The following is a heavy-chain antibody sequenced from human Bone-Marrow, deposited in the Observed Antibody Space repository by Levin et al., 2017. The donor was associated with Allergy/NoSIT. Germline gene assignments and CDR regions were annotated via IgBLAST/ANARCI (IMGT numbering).Heavy chain of an antibody. CDR3: ARDNFGSGSYTSRFDP. CDR2: IYTSGTT. Sequence: SETLSLTCIVSGGSISSGSYYWSWIRQPAGKGLEWIGHIYTSGTTNYNPSLRSRVTIAVDTSMNQFSLKLTSVTAADTAVYYCARDNFGSGSYTSRFDPWGQGTLVTVSS. CDR1: GGSISSGSYY. D-gene: IGHD3-10*01. V-gene: IGHV4-61*09. J-gene: IGHJ5*02.